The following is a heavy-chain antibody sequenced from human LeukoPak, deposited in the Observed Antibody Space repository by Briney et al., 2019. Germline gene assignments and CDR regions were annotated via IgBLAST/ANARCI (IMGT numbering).Heavy chain of an antibody. CDR1: GGSISSYY. V-gene: IGHV4-59*12. Sequence: PSQTLSLTCTVSGGSISSYYWSWIRQPPGKGLEWIGYIYYSGSTNYNPSLKSRVTISLDTSKNQFSLKLSSVTAADTAVYYCARAGVVPAAIDYWGQGTLVTVSS. D-gene: IGHD2-2*01. CDR2: IYYSGST. J-gene: IGHJ4*02. CDR3: ARAGVVPAAIDY.